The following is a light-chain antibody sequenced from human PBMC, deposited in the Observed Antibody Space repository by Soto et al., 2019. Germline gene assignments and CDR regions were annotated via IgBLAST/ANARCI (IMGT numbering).Light chain of an antibody. CDR1: QGISNY. V-gene: IGKV1-27*01. CDR3: QKYNSAPLT. CDR2: AAS. J-gene: IGKJ3*01. Sequence: DIQMTQSPSSLSASVGDRVTITCRARQGISNYLAWYQQKPGKVPKLLIYAASTLQSGVPSRFSGSGSGTDFTLTISSLQHEDVATYYCQKYNSAPLTFGAGTKVDIK.